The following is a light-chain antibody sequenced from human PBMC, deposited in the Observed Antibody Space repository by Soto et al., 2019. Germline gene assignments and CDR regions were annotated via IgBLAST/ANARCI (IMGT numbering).Light chain of an antibody. J-gene: IGKJ1*01. CDR3: QQYGSSPRT. CDR2: GAS. CDR1: QSVSSSY. Sequence: TLSLSPGERATLSCRASQSVSSSYLAWYQQKPGQAPRLLIYGASSRATGIPDRFSGSGSGTDFTLTISRLEPADFALYYCQQYGSSPRTFVQGTKVDIK. V-gene: IGKV3-20*01.